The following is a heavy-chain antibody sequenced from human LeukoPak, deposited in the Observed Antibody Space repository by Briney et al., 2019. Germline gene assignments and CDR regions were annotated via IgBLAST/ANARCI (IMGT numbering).Heavy chain of an antibody. D-gene: IGHD2-2*02. V-gene: IGHV4-61*02. J-gene: IGHJ4*02. CDR2: IYTSGST. Sequence: SQTLSLTCTVSGGSISSGSYYWSWIRQPAGKGLEWIGRIYTSGSTNYNPSLKSRVTISVDTSKNQFSLKLSSVTAADTAVYYCARVGVRYYTFDYWGQGTLVTDSS. CDR1: GGSISSGSYY. CDR3: ARVGVRYYTFDY.